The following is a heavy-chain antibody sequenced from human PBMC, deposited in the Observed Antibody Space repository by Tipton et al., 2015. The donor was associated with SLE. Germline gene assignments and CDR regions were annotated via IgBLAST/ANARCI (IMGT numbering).Heavy chain of an antibody. J-gene: IGHJ4*02. V-gene: IGHV4-61*02. CDR1: GGSISSSSYY. Sequence: TLSLICTVSGGSISSSSYYWGWIRQPPGKGLEWIGRIYTSGSTSYNPSLKSRVTISVDTSKNQFSLKLSSVTAADTAVYYCAREEDYWGQGTLVTVSS. CDR2: IYTSGST. CDR3: AREEDY.